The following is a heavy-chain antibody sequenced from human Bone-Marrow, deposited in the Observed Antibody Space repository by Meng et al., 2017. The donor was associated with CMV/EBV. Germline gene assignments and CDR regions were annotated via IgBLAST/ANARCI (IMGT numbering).Heavy chain of an antibody. D-gene: IGHD6-6*01. CDR1: GFTFSSYW. CDR3: AKDRWSSGTSSTDS. V-gene: IGHV3-7*03. CDR2: IKQDGSEK. J-gene: IGHJ4*02. Sequence: GESLKISCAASGFTFSSYWMSWVRQAPGKGLEWVANIKQDGSEKYYVDSVKGRFTISRDNAKNSLYLQMNSLRAEDTALYYCAKDRWSSGTSSTDSWGQGTLLTV.